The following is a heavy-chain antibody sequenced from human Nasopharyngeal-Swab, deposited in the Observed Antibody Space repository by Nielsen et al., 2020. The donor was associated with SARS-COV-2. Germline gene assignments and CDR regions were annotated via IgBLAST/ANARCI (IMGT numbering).Heavy chain of an antibody. Sequence: SETLSLTCTVSGGSISSSSYYWGWIRQHPGKGLEWIGYIYYSGSTYYNPSLKSRVTISVDTSKNQFSLKLSSVTAADTAVYYCARSPYCGGDCYYRWYFDLWGRGTLVTVSS. CDR3: ARSPYCGGDCYYRWYFDL. V-gene: IGHV4-31*03. D-gene: IGHD2-21*02. CDR2: IYYSGST. CDR1: GGSISSSSYY. J-gene: IGHJ2*01.